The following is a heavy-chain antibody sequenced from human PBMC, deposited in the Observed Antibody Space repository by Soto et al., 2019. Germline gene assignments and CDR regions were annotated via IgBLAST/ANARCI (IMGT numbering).Heavy chain of an antibody. V-gene: IGHV1-69*06. CDR3: ARGAIVGVNDVFDV. D-gene: IGHD1-26*01. CDR1: GGTFSSYA. CDR2: IIPIFGTA. J-gene: IGHJ3*01. Sequence: SVKVSCKASGGTFSSYAISWVRQAPGQGLEWMGGIIPIFGTANYAQKFQGRVTITADKSTSTAYMELSSLRSEDTAVYFCARGAIVGVNDVFDVWGQGTMVTVSS.